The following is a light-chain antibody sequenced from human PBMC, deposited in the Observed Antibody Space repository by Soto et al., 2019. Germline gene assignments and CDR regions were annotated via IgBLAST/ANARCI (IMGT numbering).Light chain of an antibody. CDR3: QQRSNRPPGIT. CDR1: RSVTSN. Sequence: EILMTQCPATLSVSPGERATLSCRAGRSVTSNLAWYQQKPGQAPRLLMYGVSTRATGIPARLGGSGSAKEFTLTTSSLEPEDFAVSCWQQRSNRPPGITFGQGTRLEIK. V-gene: IGKV3-15*01. J-gene: IGKJ5*01. CDR2: GVS.